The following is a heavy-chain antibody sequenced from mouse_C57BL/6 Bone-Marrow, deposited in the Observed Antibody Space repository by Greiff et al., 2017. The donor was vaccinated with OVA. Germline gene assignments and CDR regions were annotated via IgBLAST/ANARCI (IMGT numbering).Heavy chain of an antibody. J-gene: IGHJ4*01. V-gene: IGHV1-64*01. D-gene: IGHD2-3*01. CDR2: IHPNSGST. Sequence: QVQLQQPGAELVKPGASVKLSCKASGYTFTSYWMHWVKPRPGQGLEWIGMIHPNSGSTNYNEKFKSKATLTVDKSSSTAYMQLSSLTSEDSAVYYCARYDGYYVYYYARDYWGQGTSVTVSS. CDR3: ARYDGYYVYYYARDY. CDR1: GYTFTSYW.